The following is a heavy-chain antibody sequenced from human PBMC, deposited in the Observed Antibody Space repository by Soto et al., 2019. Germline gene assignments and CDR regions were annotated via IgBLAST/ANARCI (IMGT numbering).Heavy chain of an antibody. CDR3: ARHEYVSSSYDLLDV. J-gene: IGHJ3*01. CDR1: GGSVTNINYF. Sequence: SETLSLTCSVSGGSVTNINYFWAWIRQSPGKGLEWIANIYYTGTTFYNPSLRSRVSMTIDASKNRFSLNLSSVTASDSALYYCARHEYVSSSYDLLDVWGRGTMVT. V-gene: IGHV4-39*01. CDR2: IYYTGTT. D-gene: IGHD3-22*01.